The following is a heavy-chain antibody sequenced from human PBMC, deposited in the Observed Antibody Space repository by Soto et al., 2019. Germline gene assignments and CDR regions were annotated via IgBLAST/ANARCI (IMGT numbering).Heavy chain of an antibody. J-gene: IGHJ4*02. V-gene: IGHV3-21*01. D-gene: IGHD3-22*01. Sequence: EVQLVESGGGLVKPGESLRVSCGASGFIFSTYTMHWVRQAPGKGLEWVSSITSSSYKYYADSVKGRFTISRDNAKNSLYLQMDSLRAEDTAVYYCARGTVLHYYDSSGYDLWGQGTLVTVSS. CDR2: ITSSSYK. CDR1: GFIFSTYT. CDR3: ARGTVLHYYDSSGYDL.